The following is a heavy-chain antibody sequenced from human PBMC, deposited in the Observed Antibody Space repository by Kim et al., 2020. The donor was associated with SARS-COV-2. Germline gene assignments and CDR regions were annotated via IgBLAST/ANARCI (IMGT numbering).Heavy chain of an antibody. CDR1: GFTLNSYG. CDR2: ISSSSSYI. Sequence: GSLRLSCAASGFTLNSYGMNWVRQAPGKGLEWVSSISSSSSYIYYADSVKGRFTVSRDNAKKSLYLQMNSLRAEDTALYYCARDLGGNGDYWGQGTLVT. J-gene: IGHJ4*02. D-gene: IGHD2-8*01. CDR3: ARDLGGNGDY. V-gene: IGHV3-21*01.